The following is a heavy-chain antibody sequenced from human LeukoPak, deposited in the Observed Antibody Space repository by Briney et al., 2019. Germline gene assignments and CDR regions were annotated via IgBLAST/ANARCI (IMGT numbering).Heavy chain of an antibody. CDR3: ARGIIVGATWGENYNCFDP. V-gene: IGHV4-59*01. Sequence: SETLSLTCTVSGDSISSYYWSWIRQPPGKGLEWIGYIYYSGSTNYNPSLKSRVTISVDTPKNQFSLKLSSVTAADTAVYYCARGIIVGATWGENYNCFDPWGQGTLVTVSS. J-gene: IGHJ5*02. CDR2: IYYSGST. D-gene: IGHD1-26*01. CDR1: GDSISSYY.